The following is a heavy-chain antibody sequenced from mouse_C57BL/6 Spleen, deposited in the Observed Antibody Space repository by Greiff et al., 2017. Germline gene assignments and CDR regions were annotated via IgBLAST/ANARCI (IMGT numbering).Heavy chain of an antibody. V-gene: IGHV1-59*01. Sequence: QVQLKQPGAELVRPGTSVKLSCKASGYTFTSYWMHWVKQRPGQGLEWIGVIDPSDSYTNYNQKFKGKATLTVDTSSSTAYMQLSSLTSEDSAVYYCARRGALYGYGDYYAMDYWGQGTSVTVSS. J-gene: IGHJ4*01. CDR1: GYTFTSYW. D-gene: IGHD2-2*01. CDR2: IDPSDSYT. CDR3: ARRGALYGYGDYYAMDY.